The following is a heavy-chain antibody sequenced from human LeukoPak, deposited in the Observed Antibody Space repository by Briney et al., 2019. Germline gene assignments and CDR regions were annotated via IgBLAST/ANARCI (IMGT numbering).Heavy chain of an antibody. Sequence: ASVKASCKASGYTSTSYGISWVRQAPGQGLEWMGWISAYNGNTNYAQKLQGRVTMTTDTSTSTAYMELRSLRSDDTAVYYCARLYCSSTSCHPDYWGQGTLVTVSS. CDR3: ARLYCSSTSCHPDY. CDR1: GYTSTSYG. V-gene: IGHV1-18*01. J-gene: IGHJ4*02. D-gene: IGHD2-2*01. CDR2: ISAYNGNT.